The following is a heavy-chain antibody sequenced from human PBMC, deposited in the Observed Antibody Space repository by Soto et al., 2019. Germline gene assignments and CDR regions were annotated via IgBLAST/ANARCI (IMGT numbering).Heavy chain of an antibody. J-gene: IGHJ6*02. CDR3: ATGLRTGNYGMDV. CDR2: IIPIFGTT. Sequence: QEQLVQAGAEVKKPGSSVRISCRASGGTFSNDAVSWVRQAPGQGLQWMGGIIPIFGTTHYAQKFQGRVTITADESTATAYMELRSVTSDDTAVYYCATGLRTGNYGMDVLGQVTAVTVSS. CDR1: GGTFSNDA. D-gene: IGHD3-10*01. V-gene: IGHV1-69*01.